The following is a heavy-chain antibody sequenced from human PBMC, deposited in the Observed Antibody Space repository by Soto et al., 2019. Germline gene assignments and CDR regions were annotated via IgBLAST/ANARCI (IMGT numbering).Heavy chain of an antibody. J-gene: IGHJ6*02. V-gene: IGHV1-46*01. CDR1: GYTFTSYY. Sequence: ASVKVSCKASGYTFTSYYMHWVRQAPGQGLEWMGIINPSGGSTSYAQKFQGRVTMTRDTSTSTVYMELSSLRSEDTAVYYCARDWELQAYYDFWSGYYAHYYGMDVWGQGTTVTVSS. CDR2: INPSGGST. CDR3: ARDWELQAYYDFWSGYYAHYYGMDV. D-gene: IGHD3-3*01.